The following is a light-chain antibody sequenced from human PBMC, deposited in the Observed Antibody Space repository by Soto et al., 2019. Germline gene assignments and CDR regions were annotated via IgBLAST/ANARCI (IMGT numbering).Light chain of an antibody. CDR1: QSVDSSF. CDR3: QQYVSSVT. Sequence: EIVLTQSPGSLSLSPGERVTLSCRASQSVDSSFFAWYQQKPDQAPRLLIYGASNRATGIPDRFSGSGSGTDFTLTISRLEPEDFAVYYCQQYVSSVTFGQGTKVEIK. V-gene: IGKV3-20*01. CDR2: GAS. J-gene: IGKJ1*01.